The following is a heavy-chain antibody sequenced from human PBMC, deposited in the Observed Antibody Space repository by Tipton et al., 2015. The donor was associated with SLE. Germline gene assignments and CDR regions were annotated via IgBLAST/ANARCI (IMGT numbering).Heavy chain of an antibody. CDR3: AKLGTILDWFDP. Sequence: TLSLTCTVSGGSISSYYWSWIRQPPGKGLEWIGYIYYSGSTNYNPSLKSRVTISVDTSKNQFSLKLGSVTAADTAVYYCAKLGTILDWFDPWGQGTLVTVSS. D-gene: IGHD3-3*01. CDR1: GGSISSYY. J-gene: IGHJ5*02. V-gene: IGHV4-59*08. CDR2: IYYSGST.